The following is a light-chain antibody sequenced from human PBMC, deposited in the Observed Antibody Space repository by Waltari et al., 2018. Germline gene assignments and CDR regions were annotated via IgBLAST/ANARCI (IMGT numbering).Light chain of an antibody. Sequence: DLQMTQSPSSLSASVGDRVTITCRASQSISSYLNWYQQKPGKAPKLLIYAGSSLQSGVPSRFSGSGSGTEFTLTISSLQPEDFATYYCQQSYSTPWTFGQGTKVEIK. CDR3: QQSYSTPWT. V-gene: IGKV1-39*01. CDR1: QSISSY. J-gene: IGKJ1*01. CDR2: AGS.